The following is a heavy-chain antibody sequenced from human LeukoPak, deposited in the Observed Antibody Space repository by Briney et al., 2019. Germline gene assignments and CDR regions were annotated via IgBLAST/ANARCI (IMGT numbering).Heavy chain of an antibody. CDR1: GFTFSSYA. Sequence: GRSLRLSCAASGFTFSSYAMHWVRQAPGKGLEWVAVISYDGSNKYYADSVKGRFTISRDNSKNTLYLQMNSLRAEDTAVYYCARVPNYDFWSGSPPFDYYYYMDVWGKGTTVTVSS. D-gene: IGHD3-3*01. V-gene: IGHV3-30-3*01. J-gene: IGHJ6*03. CDR3: ARVPNYDFWSGSPPFDYYYYMDV. CDR2: ISYDGSNK.